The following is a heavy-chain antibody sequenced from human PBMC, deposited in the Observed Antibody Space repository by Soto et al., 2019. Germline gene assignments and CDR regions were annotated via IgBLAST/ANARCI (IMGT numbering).Heavy chain of an antibody. Sequence: GGSLRLSCAASGLTFSDYYMSWIRQTPGKGLEWVSYISSSSDYTNYADSVKGRFTISRDNAKNSLYLQMNSLRAEDTAVYYCAREDYYDGSGYYSYWGQGTLVTVSS. CDR2: ISSSSDYT. CDR1: GLTFSDYY. D-gene: IGHD3-22*01. V-gene: IGHV3-11*05. CDR3: AREDYYDGSGYYSY. J-gene: IGHJ4*02.